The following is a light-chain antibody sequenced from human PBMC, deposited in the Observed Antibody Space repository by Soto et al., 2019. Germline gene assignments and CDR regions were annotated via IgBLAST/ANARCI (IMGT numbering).Light chain of an antibody. J-gene: IGKJ1*01. V-gene: IGKV3-20*01. CDR3: QQYYSTPPWT. Sequence: QPPSILSLSPGEMASLSCRPIQRVSTTYLAWYQQKPGQAPRLLIYGASSRATGIPDRFSGSGSGTDFTLTISSLQAADVAVYYCQQYYSTPPWTVGQGTKVDIK. CDR2: GAS. CDR1: QRVSTTY.